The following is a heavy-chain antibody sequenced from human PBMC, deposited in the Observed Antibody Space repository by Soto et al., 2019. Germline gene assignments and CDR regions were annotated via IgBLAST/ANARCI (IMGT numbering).Heavy chain of an antibody. D-gene: IGHD6-19*01. CDR1: GFTVSSNY. CDR2: IYSGGST. CDR3: ARSEQWLGDYYYYCMEV. J-gene: IGHJ6*02. V-gene: IGHV3-53*01. Sequence: PGGSLRLSCAVSGFTVSSNYMSWVRQAPGKGLEWVSVIYSGGSTYYADSVKGRFTISRDNSKNTLYLQMNSLRAEDTAVYYCARSEQWLGDYYYYCMEVWSQGTTVTVSS.